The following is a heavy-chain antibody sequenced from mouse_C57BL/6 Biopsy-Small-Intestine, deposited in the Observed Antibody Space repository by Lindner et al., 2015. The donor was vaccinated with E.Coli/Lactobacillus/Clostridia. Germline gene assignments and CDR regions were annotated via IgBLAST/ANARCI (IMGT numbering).Heavy chain of an antibody. CDR1: GFSIKDDY. CDR2: IDPENGDT. D-gene: IGHD5-1*01. V-gene: IGHV14-4*01. Sequence: VQLQESGAELVRPGASVKLSCTASGFSIKDDYMHWVKQRPEQGLEWIGWIDPENGDTEYASKFQGKATVTADTSSNTAYLQLSSLTSEDTAIYYCARSGYLYAMDYWGQGTSVTVSS. J-gene: IGHJ4*01. CDR3: ARSGYLYAMDY.